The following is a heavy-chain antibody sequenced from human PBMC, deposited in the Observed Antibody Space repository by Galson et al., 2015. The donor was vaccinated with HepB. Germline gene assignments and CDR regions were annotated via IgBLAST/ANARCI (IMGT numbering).Heavy chain of an antibody. J-gene: IGHJ4*02. CDR1: GYTFTNFY. V-gene: IGHV1-46*01. CDR3: ARAQLSAYYPY. D-gene: IGHD3-22*01. CDR2: INPSGGST. Sequence: SVKVSCKASGYTFTNFYVHWVRQAPGRGLEWMGIINPSGGSTSYPQKFQGRVTLTRDTSTSTVYMELSGLRSEDTAVYYCARAQLSAYYPYWGQGTLVTVSS.